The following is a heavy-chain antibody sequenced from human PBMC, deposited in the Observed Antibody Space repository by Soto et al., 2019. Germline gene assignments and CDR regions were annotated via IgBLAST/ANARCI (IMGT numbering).Heavy chain of an antibody. CDR3: AGALGPIRPWWGSDI. D-gene: IGHD2-8*02. CDR2: IIPILGTA. J-gene: IGHJ3*02. Sequence: QVQLVQSGAEVKKPGSSVKVSCKASGGTFSSYTISWVRQAPGQGLEWMGRIIPILGTAKYAQKLQGRVRSTADKSASTGEMGLSSLRSEDTAVYYGAGALGPIRPWWGSDIWGQGTMVSVSS. V-gene: IGHV1-69*08. CDR1: GGTFSSYT.